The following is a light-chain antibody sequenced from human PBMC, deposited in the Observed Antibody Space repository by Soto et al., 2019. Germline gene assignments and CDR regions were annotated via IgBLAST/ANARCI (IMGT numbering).Light chain of an antibody. Sequence: DIPMTQSPSTLSASVGDRVTISCRASQSISSWLAWYQQKPGKAPKLLIYKASSLKSGVPSRFSGSGSGTEFTLTISSLQPDDSATYYCQQYNSYPYTFGQGTKLEIK. CDR3: QQYNSYPYT. CDR1: QSISSW. J-gene: IGKJ2*01. V-gene: IGKV1-5*03. CDR2: KAS.